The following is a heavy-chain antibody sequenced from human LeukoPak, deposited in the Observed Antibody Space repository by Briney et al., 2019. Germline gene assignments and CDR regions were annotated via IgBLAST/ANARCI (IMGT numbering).Heavy chain of an antibody. V-gene: IGHV3-23*01. CDR1: GFTFSNYA. Sequence: GGSLRLSCAASGFTFSNYAMSWVRQAPGKGLEWVSSMSGSGGSTYYADSVKGRFTISRDNSKNTLYLQMNSLRAEDTALYYCAKNQGQWLVPVDYWGQGTLVTVSS. CDR3: AKNQGQWLVPVDY. J-gene: IGHJ4*02. CDR2: MSGSGGST. D-gene: IGHD6-19*01.